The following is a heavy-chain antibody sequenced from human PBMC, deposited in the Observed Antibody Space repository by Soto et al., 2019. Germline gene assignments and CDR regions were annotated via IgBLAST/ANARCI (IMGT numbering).Heavy chain of an antibody. CDR2: INPNSGGT. J-gene: IGHJ6*02. CDR1: GYTFTGYY. D-gene: IGHD3-22*01. V-gene: IGHV1-2*04. Sequence: QVQLVQSGAEVKKPGASVKVSCKASGYTFTGYYMHWVRQAPGQGLEWMGWINPNSGGTNYAQKFQGWVTMTRDTSISTAYMELSRLRSDDTAVYYCARDYYDSSGHNYYYYGLDVWGQGTTVTVSS. CDR3: ARDYYDSSGHNYYYYGLDV.